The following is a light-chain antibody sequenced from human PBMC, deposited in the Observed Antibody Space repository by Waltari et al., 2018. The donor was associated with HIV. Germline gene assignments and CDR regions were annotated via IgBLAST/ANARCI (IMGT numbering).Light chain of an antibody. V-gene: IGLV1-47*01. CDR3: AAWDDSLSGWV. CDR1: SSNIGSNY. J-gene: IGLJ3*02. CDR2: GNA. Sequence: QSVLTQPPSASGTPGQRVTISCSGSSSNIGSNYVYWFQQLPGTAPKLLIYGNAQRPSGVPGRFSGSKSGTSASLAISGLRSENEADYYCAAWDDSLSGWVFGGGTKLTVL.